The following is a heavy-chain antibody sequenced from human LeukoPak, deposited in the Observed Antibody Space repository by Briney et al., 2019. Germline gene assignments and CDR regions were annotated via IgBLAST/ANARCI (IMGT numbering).Heavy chain of an antibody. D-gene: IGHD2-15*01. Sequence: PSETLSLTCTVSGGSISSGDYYWSWIRQPPGKGLEWIGYIYYSGSTYYNPSLKSRVTISVDTSKNQFPLKLSSVTAADTAVYYCASEGDCSGGSCYSFDYWGQGTLVTVSP. J-gene: IGHJ4*02. CDR1: GGSISSGDYY. V-gene: IGHV4-30-4*08. CDR3: ASEGDCSGGSCYSFDY. CDR2: IYYSGST.